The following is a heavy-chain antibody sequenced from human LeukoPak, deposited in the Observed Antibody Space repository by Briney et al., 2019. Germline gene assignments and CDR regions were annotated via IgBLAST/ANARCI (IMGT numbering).Heavy chain of an antibody. J-gene: IGHJ4*02. CDR2: ISSSSTTI. CDR1: GFTFSSSG. V-gene: IGHV3-48*04. D-gene: IGHD6-19*01. Sequence: PGGSLRLSCAASGFTFSSSGMNWVRQAPGKGLEWISYISSSSTTIYYADSVKGRFTISRDNAKNSLYLQMNSLRAEDTAVYYCASGYSSGPVYGGQGNLVTVSS. CDR3: ASGYSSGPVY.